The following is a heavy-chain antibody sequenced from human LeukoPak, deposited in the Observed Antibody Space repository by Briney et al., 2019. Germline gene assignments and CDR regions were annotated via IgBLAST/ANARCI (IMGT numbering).Heavy chain of an antibody. Sequence: GGSLRLSCAASGFTFSSYAMHWVRQAPGKGLEWVAVISYDGSNKYYADSVKGRFTISRDNSKNTLYLQMNSLRAEDTAVYYCARDLFSLGTDYDFWSGYYTSDYWGRGTLVTVSS. CDR3: ARDLFSLGTDYDFWSGYYTSDY. CDR1: GFTFSSYA. V-gene: IGHV3-30*01. J-gene: IGHJ4*02. D-gene: IGHD3-3*01. CDR2: ISYDGSNK.